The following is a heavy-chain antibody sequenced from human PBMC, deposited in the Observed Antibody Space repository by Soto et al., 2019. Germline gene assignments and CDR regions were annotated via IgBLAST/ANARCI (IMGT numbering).Heavy chain of an antibody. CDR1: GFTFSSYW. CDR3: AREDRLRFLEWLRSGYGMDV. V-gene: IGHV3-74*01. J-gene: IGHJ6*02. Sequence: EVQLVESGGGLVQPGGSLRLSCAASGFTFSSYWMHWVRQAPGKGLVWVSRINSDGSSTSYADSVKGRFTISRDNAKNTLYLQMNSLRAEDTAVYYCAREDRLRFLEWLRSGYGMDVWGQGTTVTVSS. D-gene: IGHD3-3*01. CDR2: INSDGSST.